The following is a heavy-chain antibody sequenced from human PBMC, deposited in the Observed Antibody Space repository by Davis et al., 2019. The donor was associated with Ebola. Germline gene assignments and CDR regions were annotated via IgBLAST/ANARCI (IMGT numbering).Heavy chain of an antibody. J-gene: IGHJ4*02. D-gene: IGHD6-6*01. CDR3: ERQSSSPRFDY. CDR1: GGSISNYY. V-gene: IGHV4-59*08. CDR2: IYYSGST. Sequence: MPSETLSLTCTVSGGSISNYYWSWIRQPPGKGLEWIGYIYYSGSTNYNPSLESRVTISVDTSKNQFSLKLTSVTAADTALYYCERQSSSPRFDYWGRGTLVTVSS.